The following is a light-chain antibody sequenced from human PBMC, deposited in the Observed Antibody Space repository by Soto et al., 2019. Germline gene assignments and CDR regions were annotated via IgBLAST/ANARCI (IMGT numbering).Light chain of an antibody. V-gene: IGKV3-20*01. Sequence: DIVLTQSPGTLAFPPCERATLSCRASQSVSSSLAWYRQKPGPSNRILIYGAYSRATGIPDRFSGSGSGTDFTLTISRLEPEEFAVFYCQTYAASPITGGNGTRLEI. J-gene: IGKJ5*01. CDR3: QTYAASPIT. CDR1: QSVSSS. CDR2: GAY.